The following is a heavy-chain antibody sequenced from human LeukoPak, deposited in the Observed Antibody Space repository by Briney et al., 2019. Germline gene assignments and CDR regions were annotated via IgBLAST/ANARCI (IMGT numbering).Heavy chain of an antibody. CDR2: IYYSGST. D-gene: IGHD3-3*01. CDR3: ARHSATKYDFWSGYPRYYFDY. Sequence: PSETLSLTCTVSGGSISTYYWSWIRQPPGKGLEWIGYIYYSGSTNYNPSLKSRVTISRDTSKNQFSLKLSSVTAADTAVYYCARHSATKYDFWSGYPRYYFDYWGQGTLVTVSS. J-gene: IGHJ4*02. CDR1: GGSISTYY. V-gene: IGHV4-59*08.